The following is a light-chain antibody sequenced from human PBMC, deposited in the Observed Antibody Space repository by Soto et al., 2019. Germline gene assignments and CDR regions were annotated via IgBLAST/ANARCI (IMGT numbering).Light chain of an antibody. CDR1: SSDVGGYDY. J-gene: IGLJ2*01. CDR3: CSHAGNYTWL. Sequence: QSVLTQPRSVSGSPGQSVTISCTGTSSDVGGYDYVSWYQQHPGKPPKLVIYDVTKRPSGVPYRFSGSKSDNTASLTISGLQAEDESDYYCCSHAGNYTWLFGGGTKLTVL. V-gene: IGLV2-11*01. CDR2: DVT.